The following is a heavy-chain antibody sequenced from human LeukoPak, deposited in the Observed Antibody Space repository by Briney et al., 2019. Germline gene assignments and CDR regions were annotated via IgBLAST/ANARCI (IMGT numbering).Heavy chain of an antibody. CDR2: INHSGST. V-gene: IGHV4-34*01. CDR1: GGSFSGYY. D-gene: IGHD4-17*01. Sequence: PSETLSLTCAVYGGSFSGYYWSWIRQPPGKGLEWIEEINHSGSTNYNPSLKSRVTISVDTSKNQFSLKLSSVTAADTAVYYCARERLLYYYYYGMDVWGQGTTVTVSS. J-gene: IGHJ6*02. CDR3: ARERLLYYYYYGMDV.